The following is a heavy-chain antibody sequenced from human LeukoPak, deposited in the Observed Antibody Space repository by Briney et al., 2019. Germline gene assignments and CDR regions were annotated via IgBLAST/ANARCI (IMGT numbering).Heavy chain of an antibody. D-gene: IGHD3-22*01. V-gene: IGHV4-39*01. J-gene: IGHJ4*02. CDR2: IYYSGST. Sequence: SETLSLTCTVSGGSISSSSYYWGWIRQPPGKGLEWIGSIYYSGSTYYNPSLKSRVTISVDTSKNQFSLKLSSVTAADTAVYYCARHDLSYYDDSSGYYPGFFDYWGRGTLVTVSS. CDR3: ARHDLSYYDDSSGYYPGFFDY. CDR1: GGSISSSSYY.